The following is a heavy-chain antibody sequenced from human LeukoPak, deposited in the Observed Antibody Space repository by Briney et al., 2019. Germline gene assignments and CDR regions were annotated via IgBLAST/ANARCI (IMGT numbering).Heavy chain of an antibody. J-gene: IGHJ4*02. CDR1: GYTFTSYD. V-gene: IGHV1-8*01. D-gene: IGHD3-16*02. Sequence: GASVKVSCKASGYTFTSYDINWVRQATGQGLEWMGWMNPNSGNTGYAQKFQGRVTMTRNTSISTAYMELSSLRSEDTAVYYCARGTYDYVWGSYRPQYYFDYWGQGTLDTVSS. CDR2: MNPNSGNT. CDR3: ARGTYDYVWGSYRPQYYFDY.